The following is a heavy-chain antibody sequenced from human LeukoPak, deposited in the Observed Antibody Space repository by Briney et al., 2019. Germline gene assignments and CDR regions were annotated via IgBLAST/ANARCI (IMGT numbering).Heavy chain of an antibody. J-gene: IGHJ3*02. CDR1: GYTFSSYY. V-gene: IGHV1-46*01. CDR3: ARVKGGVTARGAFDI. D-gene: IGHD2-21*02. CDR2: INPSGGST. Sequence: ASAKVSCKASGYTFSSYYMHWVRQAPGQGLEWLGIINPSGGSTSSAHKLPGRVTRTRDTSTSTVYMELSSLRSEDTAVYYCARVKGGVTARGAFDIWGQGTMVTVSS.